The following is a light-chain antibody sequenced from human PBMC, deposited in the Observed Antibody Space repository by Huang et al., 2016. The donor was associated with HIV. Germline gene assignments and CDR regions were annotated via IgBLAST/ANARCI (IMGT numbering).Light chain of an antibody. CDR1: QSIGRL. CDR3: QQSFSPSPFT. Sequence: DIQMTQSPSSLSASLGDRVIITCLASQSIGRLLNWYQQKPGQPPNLLIYSASKLQGGVPSRFSGRGSGTDFTLTISGLLPEDFATYYCQQSFSPSPFTFGQGTKLDIK. CDR2: SAS. J-gene: IGKJ2*01. V-gene: IGKV1-39*01.